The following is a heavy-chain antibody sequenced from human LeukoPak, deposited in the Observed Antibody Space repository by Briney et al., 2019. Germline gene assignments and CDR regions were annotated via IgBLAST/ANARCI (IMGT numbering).Heavy chain of an antibody. CDR1: NGSISTYY. J-gene: IGHJ6*03. V-gene: IGHV4-59*01. Sequence: SETLSLTCTVSNGSISTYYWSWIRQPLGKGLGWIGHIYHSGSTIYNPTLTSRVTMSVDTSRNQFSLHLTSVTAADTAVYYCARDANTVVTPGYYYYMDVWGKGTTVTVSS. D-gene: IGHD4-23*01. CDR3: ARDANTVVTPGYYYYMDV. CDR2: IYHSGST.